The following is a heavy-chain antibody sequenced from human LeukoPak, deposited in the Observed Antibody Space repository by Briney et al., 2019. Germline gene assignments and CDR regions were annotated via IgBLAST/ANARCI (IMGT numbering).Heavy chain of an antibody. Sequence: SETLSLTCAVYGGSFSGYYWSWIRQPPAKGLERMGEINHSGSTNYNPSLKSRVNISGDTSKNQCSLKLSSVTAPDTAVYYCARSLYYEGAFDIWGQGTMVTVSS. J-gene: IGHJ3*02. V-gene: IGHV4-34*01. CDR2: INHSGST. CDR1: GGSFSGYY. CDR3: ARSLYYEGAFDI. D-gene: IGHD3-22*01.